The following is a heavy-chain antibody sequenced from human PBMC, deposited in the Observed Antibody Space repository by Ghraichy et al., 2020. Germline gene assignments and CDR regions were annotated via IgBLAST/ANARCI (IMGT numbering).Heavy chain of an antibody. J-gene: IGHJ4*02. CDR2: IYPGDSDT. Sequence: GESLNISCQASGYSFTSHWIAWVRQMSGKGLQWMGTIYPGDSDTRYSPSFQGQVTISVDNSITTTYLQWSSLKASDTATYYCARLGRDGDDFRQFDQWGQGTLVTVSS. CDR1: GYSFTSHW. D-gene: IGHD5-24*01. V-gene: IGHV5-51*01. CDR3: ARLGRDGDDFRQFDQ.